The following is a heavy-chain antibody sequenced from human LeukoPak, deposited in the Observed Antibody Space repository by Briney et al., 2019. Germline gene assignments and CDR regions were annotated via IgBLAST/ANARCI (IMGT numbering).Heavy chain of an antibody. D-gene: IGHD2-21*01. J-gene: IGHJ6*03. CDR2: ISSSSSYI. V-gene: IGHV3-21*01. CDR1: GFTFSSYS. CDR3: ARGLGDWYYYYYMDV. Sequence: GGSLRLSCAASGFTFSSYSMNWVRQAPGKGLEWVSSISSSSSYIYYADSVKGRFTISRDNAKNSLYLQMNSLRAEDTAVYYCARGLGDWYYYYYMDVWGKGTTVTVSS.